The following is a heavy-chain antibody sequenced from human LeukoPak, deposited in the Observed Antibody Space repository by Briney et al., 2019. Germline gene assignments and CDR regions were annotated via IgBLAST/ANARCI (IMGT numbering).Heavy chain of an antibody. Sequence: GGSLRLSCAASGFTFSSYAMSWVRQAPGKGLEWVSTINGSGGSTYYADSVKGRFTISRDNSKNTLYLQMNSLRAEDTAVYYCAKVRNYDSSGFYLVLGYFDYWGQGTLVTVSS. D-gene: IGHD3-22*01. CDR2: INGSGGST. J-gene: IGHJ4*02. CDR3: AKVRNYDSSGFYLVLGYFDY. V-gene: IGHV3-23*01. CDR1: GFTFSSYA.